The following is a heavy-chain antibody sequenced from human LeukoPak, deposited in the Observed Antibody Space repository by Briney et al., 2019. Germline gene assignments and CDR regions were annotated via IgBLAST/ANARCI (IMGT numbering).Heavy chain of an antibody. Sequence: SETLSLTCTVSSGSISSSSYYWGWIRQPPGKGLEWIGSIYYSGSTYYNPSLKSRVTISVDTSKNQFSLKLSSVTAADTAVYYCARLEGSGWYSTPHYDPWGQGTLVTVSS. CDR3: ARLEGSGWYSTPHYDP. V-gene: IGHV4-39*01. J-gene: IGHJ5*02. CDR2: IYYSGST. D-gene: IGHD6-19*01. CDR1: SGSISSSSYY.